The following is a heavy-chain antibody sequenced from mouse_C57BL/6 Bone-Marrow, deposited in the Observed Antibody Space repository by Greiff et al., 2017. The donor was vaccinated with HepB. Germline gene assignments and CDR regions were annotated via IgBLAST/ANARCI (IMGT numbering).Heavy chain of an antibody. V-gene: IGHV5-4*03. CDR2: ISDGGSYT. J-gene: IGHJ4*01. Sequence: EVMLVESGGGLVKPGGSLKLSCAASGFTFSSYAMSWVRQTPEKRLEWVATISDGGSYTYYPDNVKGRFTISRDNAKNNLYLQMSHLKSEDTAMYYCAIPTIVTTWVDYWGQGTSVTVSS. CDR3: AIPTIVTTWVDY. D-gene: IGHD2-5*01. CDR1: GFTFSSYA.